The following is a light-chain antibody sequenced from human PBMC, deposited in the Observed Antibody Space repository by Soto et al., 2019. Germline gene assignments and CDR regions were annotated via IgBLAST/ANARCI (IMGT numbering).Light chain of an antibody. J-gene: IGKJ1*01. CDR3: HQANGDPST. V-gene: IGKV1-12*02. CDR1: HDVRSW. Sequence: DIQMTQSPSSVSASVGDRVTISCRASHDVRSWLAWYQQKPGKAPNLLIYGASTLQSGVPSRFSGSGSGPGFTVTISCLQPEDCSSYYCHQANGDPSTFGQGTKVEIK. CDR2: GAS.